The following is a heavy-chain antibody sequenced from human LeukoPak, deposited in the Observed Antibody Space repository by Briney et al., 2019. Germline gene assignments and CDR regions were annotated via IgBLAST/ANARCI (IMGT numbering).Heavy chain of an antibody. V-gene: IGHV1-69*13. D-gene: IGHD5-12*01. CDR2: IIPIFGTA. J-gene: IGHJ3*02. CDR3: ARGGIVATIFAFDI. CDR1: RGTFSSYA. Sequence: SVTVSCKASRGTFSSYAISWVRQAPGQGLEWMGGIIPIFGTANYAQKFQGRVTITADESTSTAYMELSSLRSEDTAVYYCARGGIVATIFAFDIWGQGTMVTVSS.